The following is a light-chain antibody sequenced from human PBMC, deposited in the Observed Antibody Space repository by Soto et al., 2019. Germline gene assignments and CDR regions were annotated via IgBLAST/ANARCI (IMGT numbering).Light chain of an antibody. Sequence: IQMTQSPSSLSASVGDRVTITCRSSETISDYLNWYQHKPGEAPKVLISSASTLRGGVPSRFSGTVSGTDFTLTISSLQPEDVVTYYCQQTFSNLLSFGGGTKVEI. CDR3: QQTFSNLLS. J-gene: IGKJ4*01. CDR2: SAS. CDR1: ETISDY. V-gene: IGKV1-39*01.